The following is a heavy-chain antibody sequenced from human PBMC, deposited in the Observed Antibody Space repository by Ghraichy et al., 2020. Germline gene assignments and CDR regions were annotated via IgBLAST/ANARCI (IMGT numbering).Heavy chain of an antibody. Sequence: GGSLRLSCAASGFTFSSYSMNWVRQAPGKGLEWVSYISSSSSTIYYADSVKGRFTISRDNAKNSLYLQMNSLRDEDTAVYYCARDPEYYDILTGYYTPSGYFDYWGQGTLVTVSS. J-gene: IGHJ4*02. D-gene: IGHD3-9*01. V-gene: IGHV3-48*02. CDR1: GFTFSSYS. CDR2: ISSSSSTI. CDR3: ARDPEYYDILTGYYTPSGYFDY.